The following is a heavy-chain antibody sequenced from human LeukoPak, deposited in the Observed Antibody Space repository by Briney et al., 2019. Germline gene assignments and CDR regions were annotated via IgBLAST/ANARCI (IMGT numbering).Heavy chain of an antibody. V-gene: IGHV3-30*02. CDR1: GFSFSSYG. J-gene: IGHJ4*02. CDR2: IQFDGSSA. CDR3: AKGQGYYFDY. Sequence: GGSLRLSCAASGFSFSSYGMHWVRQAPGKGLEWMAFIQFDGSSAYYADSVKGRFTFSRDSSKNTLYLQMDSLRPEDTAVYYCAKGQGYYFDYWGQGTLVTVSS.